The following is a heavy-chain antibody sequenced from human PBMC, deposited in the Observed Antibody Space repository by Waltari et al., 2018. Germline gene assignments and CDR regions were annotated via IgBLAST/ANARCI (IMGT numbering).Heavy chain of an antibody. D-gene: IGHD6-13*01. CDR1: GGSFSGYY. V-gene: IGHV4-34*01. J-gene: IGHJ5*02. CDR3: AREAISSSWYDLINWFDP. CDR2: INHIVST. Sequence: QVQLQQWGAGLLKPSETLSLTCAVYGGSFSGYYWSWIRQPPGKGLEWIGEINHIVSTTSHPSRKSRVTRSVDTSKNQFSLKLSSVTAADTAVYYCAREAISSSWYDLINWFDPWGQGTLVTVSS.